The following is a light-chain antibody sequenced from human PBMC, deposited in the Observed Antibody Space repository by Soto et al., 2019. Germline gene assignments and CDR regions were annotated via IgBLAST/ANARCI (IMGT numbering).Light chain of an antibody. CDR1: QSVSGSY. J-gene: IGKJ5*01. CDR3: QQYSSSPPIT. Sequence: EIVLTQSPGTLSLSPGERASLSCRASQSVSGSYLAWYQQKPGQAPRLLIYGASSRATGIPDRFSGSGAGTDFTLTISRLEPEDFAVYYCQQYSSSPPITFGQGTRLEMK. V-gene: IGKV3-20*01. CDR2: GAS.